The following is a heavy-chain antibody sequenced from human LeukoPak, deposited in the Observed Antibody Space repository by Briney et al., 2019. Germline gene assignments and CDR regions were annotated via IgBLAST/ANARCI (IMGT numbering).Heavy chain of an antibody. CDR3: AGSKGIVVVPAAMSY. CDR1: GFTFSSYS. J-gene: IGHJ4*02. V-gene: IGHV3-21*01. Sequence: PGGSLRLSCAASGFTFSSYSMNWVRQAPGKGLEWVSSISSSSSYIYYADSVKGRFTISRDNAKNSLYLQMNSLRAEDTAVYYCAGSKGIVVVPAAMSYWGQGTLVTVSS. CDR2: ISSSSSYI. D-gene: IGHD2-2*01.